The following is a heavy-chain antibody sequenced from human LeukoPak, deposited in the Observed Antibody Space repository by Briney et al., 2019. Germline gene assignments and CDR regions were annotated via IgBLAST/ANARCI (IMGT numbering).Heavy chain of an antibody. V-gene: IGHV3-30*04. D-gene: IGHD6-13*01. J-gene: IGHJ3*02. CDR2: ISYDGSNK. Sequence: GGSLRLSCAASGFTFSSYAMHWVRQAPGKGLEWVAVISYDGSNKYYADSVKGRFTISRDNSKSTLYLQMNSLRAKDTAVYYCARDRYIIAARSDAFDIWGQGTMVTVSS. CDR3: ARDRYIIAARSDAFDI. CDR1: GFTFSSYA.